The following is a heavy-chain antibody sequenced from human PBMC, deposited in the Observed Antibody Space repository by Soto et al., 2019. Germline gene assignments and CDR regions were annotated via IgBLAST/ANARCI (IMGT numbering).Heavy chain of an antibody. V-gene: IGHV4-61*01. D-gene: IGHD5-12*01. CDR2: IYYSGST. CDR1: GGSVSSGSYY. Sequence: SETLSLTCTVSGGSVSSGSYYWSWIRQPPGKGPEWIGYIYYSGSTNYNPSLKSRVTISVDTSKNQFSLKLSSVTAADTAVYYCARDGSGDGYNLYYFDYWGQGTLVTVSS. CDR3: ARDGSGDGYNLYYFDY. J-gene: IGHJ4*02.